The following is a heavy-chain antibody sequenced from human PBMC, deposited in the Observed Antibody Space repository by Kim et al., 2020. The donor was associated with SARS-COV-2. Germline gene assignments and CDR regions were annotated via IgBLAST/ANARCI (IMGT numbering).Heavy chain of an antibody. CDR3: ARVGGLWFGALDY. Sequence: GGSLRLSCAASGFTFSSYWMSWVRQAPGKGLEWVANIKQDGSEKYYVDSVKGRFTISRDNAKNSLYLQMNSLRAEDTAVYYCARVGGLWFGALDYWGQGTLVTVSS. CDR1: GFTFSSYW. CDR2: IKQDGSEK. V-gene: IGHV3-7*01. J-gene: IGHJ4*02. D-gene: IGHD3-10*01.